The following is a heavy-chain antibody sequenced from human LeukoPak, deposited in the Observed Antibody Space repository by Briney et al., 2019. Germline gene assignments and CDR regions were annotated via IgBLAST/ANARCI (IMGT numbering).Heavy chain of an antibody. Sequence: GGSLRLSCAASGFTFSSYSMNWIRQAPGKGLEWVSSISSSSGYIYYADSVKGRFTISRDNAKNSLYLQMNSLRAEDTAVYYCARGDNYYDSSGYYPSDYWGQGTLVTVSS. D-gene: IGHD3-22*01. CDR3: ARGDNYYDSSGYYPSDY. J-gene: IGHJ4*02. CDR2: ISSSSGYI. CDR1: GFTFSSYS. V-gene: IGHV3-21*01.